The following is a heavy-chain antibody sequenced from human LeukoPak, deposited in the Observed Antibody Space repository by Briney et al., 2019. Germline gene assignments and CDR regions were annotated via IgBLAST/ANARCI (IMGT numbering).Heavy chain of an antibody. D-gene: IGHD1-26*01. J-gene: IGHJ4*02. V-gene: IGHV1-8*02. CDR3: AKLGRGATQLDY. Sequence: ASVKVSCKASEYTFTSYDIHWVRQATGQGLEWMGWMNPNSGNTGYAQKFQGRATMTRNTSISTAYMDLNCLGSEDTAVYYCAKLGRGATQLDYWGQGTLVTVSS. CDR2: MNPNSGNT. CDR1: EYTFTSYD.